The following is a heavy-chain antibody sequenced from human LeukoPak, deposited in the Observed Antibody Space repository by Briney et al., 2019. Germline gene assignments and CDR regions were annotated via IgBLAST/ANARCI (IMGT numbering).Heavy chain of an antibody. V-gene: IGHV4-39*01. CDR2: IYYSGST. J-gene: IGHJ3*02. CDR1: GGSISSSSYY. CDR3: ARPPPTAMVLDAFDI. D-gene: IGHD5-18*01. Sequence: SETLSLTCTVSGGSISSSSYYWGWIRQPPGKGLEWIGSIYYSGSTYYNPSLKSRVTISVDTSKNQFSLKLSSVTAADTAVYYCARPPPTAMVLDAFDIWGQGTMVTVSS.